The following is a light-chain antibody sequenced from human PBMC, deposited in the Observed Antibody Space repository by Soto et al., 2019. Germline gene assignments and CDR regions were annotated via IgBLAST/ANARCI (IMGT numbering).Light chain of an antibody. CDR2: GAS. CDR3: QQHAASPRT. J-gene: IGKJ1*01. V-gene: IGKV3-20*01. Sequence: EIVLTQSPGTLSLSPRERATLSCRASQSVSSSYLAWYQHKPGQAPRLLIYGASSRAPGIPDRFSGSGSGTDFTLTISRLEPEDFAVYYCQQHAASPRTFGQGTQVEVK. CDR1: QSVSSSY.